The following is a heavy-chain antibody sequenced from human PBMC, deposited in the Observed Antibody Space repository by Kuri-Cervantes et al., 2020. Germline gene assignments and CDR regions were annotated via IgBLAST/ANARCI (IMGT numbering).Heavy chain of an antibody. V-gene: IGHV3-30-3*01. CDR3: ARESRAARPMVYYFDY. CDR2: ISYDGSNK. J-gene: IGHJ4*02. Sequence: GGSLRLSCAASGFTFSSYAMSWVRQAPGKGLEWVAVISYDGSNKYYADSVKGRFTISRDNSKNTLYLQMNSLRAEDTAVYYCARESRAARPMVYYFDYWGQGTLVTVSS. D-gene: IGHD6-6*01. CDR1: GFTFSSYA.